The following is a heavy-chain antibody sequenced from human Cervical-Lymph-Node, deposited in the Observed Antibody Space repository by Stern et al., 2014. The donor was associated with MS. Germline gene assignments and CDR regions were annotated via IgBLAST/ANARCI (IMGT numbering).Heavy chain of an antibody. Sequence: VQLVESGAEVKKPGSSVKVSCKSSGGTFSSYAISWVRQAPGQGLEWVGGIIPFFGKANYEQKFQGPVPITAAKSISTAYMELRSLRSEDTAVYYCAIDSDISVRYFAYGGQGTLVTVPS. J-gene: IGHJ4*02. CDR3: AIDSDISVRYFAY. CDR2: IIPFFGKA. CDR1: GGTFSSYA. V-gene: IGHV1-69*06. D-gene: IGHD3-22*01.